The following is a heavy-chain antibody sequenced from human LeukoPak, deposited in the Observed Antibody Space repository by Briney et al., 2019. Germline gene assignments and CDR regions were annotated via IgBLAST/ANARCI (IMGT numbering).Heavy chain of an antibody. V-gene: IGHV3-33*01. D-gene: IGHD6-6*01. J-gene: IGHJ4*02. Sequence: GGSLRLSCAASGFTFISYGMHWVRKAPGKGLEWVAVIWYDGSKKYHADSVKGRFTITRDNSKNPLYLQMNSLRDEDTAVYYCARGPWQLAGGNLFSYFDYWGQGTLVTVSS. CDR3: ARGPWQLAGGNLFSYFDY. CDR2: IWYDGSKK. CDR1: GFTFISYG.